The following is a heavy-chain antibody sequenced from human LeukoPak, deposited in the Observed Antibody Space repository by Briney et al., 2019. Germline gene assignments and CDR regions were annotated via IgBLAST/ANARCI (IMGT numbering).Heavy chain of an antibody. CDR1: GGSFSGYY. J-gene: IGHJ5*02. Sequence: KPSETLSLTCAVYGGSFSGYYWSWLRQPPGKGLEWIGEINHSGSTKYNPSFKSRVAISVGTSKNQFSLNLRSVTAADTAVYYCARGFSPGLRFDPWGQGTLVTVSS. D-gene: IGHD2/OR15-2a*01. CDR2: INHSGST. CDR3: ARGFSPGLRFDP. V-gene: IGHV4-34*01.